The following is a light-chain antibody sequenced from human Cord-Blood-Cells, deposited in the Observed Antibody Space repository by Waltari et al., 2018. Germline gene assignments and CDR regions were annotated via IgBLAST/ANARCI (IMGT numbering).Light chain of an antibody. CDR1: SSDVGGYTY. J-gene: IGLJ3*02. Sequence: SALTQPASVSGSPGQSIPISCTGTSSDVGGYTYVSCYQQHPGKAPKLLIYDVSNRPSGVSSRFSGSKSGNTASLTISGLQAEDEADYYCSSYTSSSTLWVFGGGTKLTVL. V-gene: IGLV2-14*01. CDR2: DVS. CDR3: SSYTSSSTLWV.